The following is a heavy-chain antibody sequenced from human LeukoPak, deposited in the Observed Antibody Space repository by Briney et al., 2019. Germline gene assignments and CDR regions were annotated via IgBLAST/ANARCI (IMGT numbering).Heavy chain of an antibody. J-gene: IGHJ4*02. CDR1: GYTFTTSW. CDR3: AILNHPDGRVY. Sequence: GGSLKVSCQGFGYTFTTSWIGWVRQLPGKGLEWMAIIYAGNSDTKYSPSFQGQLSISTDRSISTAYLQWSSLQASDTAIYYCAILNHPDGRVYRGQGTPVTVSS. V-gene: IGHV5-51*01. CDR2: IYAGNSDT. D-gene: IGHD5-24*01.